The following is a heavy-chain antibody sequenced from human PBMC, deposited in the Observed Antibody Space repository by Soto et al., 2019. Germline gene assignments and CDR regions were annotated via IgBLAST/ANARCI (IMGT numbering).Heavy chain of an antibody. Sequence: GASVKVSCKASGGTFSSYAISWVRQAPGQGLEWMGGIIPIFGTANYAQKFQGRVTITADESTSTAYMELSSLRSEDTAVYYYARGRGYSYGPDYWGQGTLVTVSS. CDR3: ARGRGYSYGPDY. CDR2: IIPIFGTA. V-gene: IGHV1-69*13. CDR1: GGTFSSYA. D-gene: IGHD5-18*01. J-gene: IGHJ4*02.